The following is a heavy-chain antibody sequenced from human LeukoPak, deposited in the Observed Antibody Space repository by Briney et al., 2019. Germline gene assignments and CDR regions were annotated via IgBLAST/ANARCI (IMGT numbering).Heavy chain of an antibody. CDR1: GFTFSDYW. CDR2: VSPDGSVT. V-gene: IGHV3-74*01. D-gene: IGHD3/OR15-3a*01. J-gene: IGHJ4*02. CDR3: VRGTAFWTGVDF. Sequence: KPGGSLRLSCATSGFTFSDYWMHWVRHPPGKGLVWVSRVSPDGSVTNYADSMKGRFTISRDSTNTLYLQMNSLRVEDTAVYYCVRGTAFWTGVDFWGQGFLVTVSS.